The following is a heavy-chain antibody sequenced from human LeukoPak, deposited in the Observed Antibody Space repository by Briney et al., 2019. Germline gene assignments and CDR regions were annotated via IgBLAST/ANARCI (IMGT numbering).Heavy chain of an antibody. CDR2: VKSYNAGGAT. J-gene: IGHJ4*02. D-gene: IGHD3-10*01. Sequence: GGSLILSRAASGFTFSNYAMSWVRQAPGKGLEWVGRVKSYNAGGATHYAAPVKGRFIISRDDSKNMLYLQMDSLKTEDTAVYYCTLIQGWGAGSYFLDYWGQGALVTVSS. CDR3: TLIQGWGAGSYFLDY. CDR1: GFTFSNYA. V-gene: IGHV3-15*01.